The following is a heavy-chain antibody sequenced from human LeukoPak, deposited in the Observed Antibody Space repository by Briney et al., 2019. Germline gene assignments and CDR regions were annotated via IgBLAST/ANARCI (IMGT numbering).Heavy chain of an antibody. CDR1: GFTFSNAW. Sequence: PGGSLRLSCAASGFTFSNAWMSWVRQAPGKGLEWVGRIRSKTDGGTTDSAAPVKGRFTISRDDSKNTLYLQMNSLKTEDTAVYYCTIRRWRGFFDYWGQGILVTVSS. D-gene: IGHD2-15*01. V-gene: IGHV3-15*01. CDR2: IRSKTDGGTT. J-gene: IGHJ4*02. CDR3: TIRRWRGFFDY.